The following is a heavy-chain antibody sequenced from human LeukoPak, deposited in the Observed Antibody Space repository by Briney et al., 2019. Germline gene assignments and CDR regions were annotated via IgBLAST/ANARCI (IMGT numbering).Heavy chain of an antibody. CDR1: GFTFSSYA. V-gene: IGHV3-33*01. D-gene: IGHD3-22*01. Sequence: GASLRLSCAASGFTFSSYAMNWVRQAPGKGLEWVAVIWYDGSNKYYADSVKGRVTISRDNSKNTLFLQMDGLRAEDTAVYYCARGAWDSRVSFFFDSWGQGTLVTVPS. CDR2: IWYDGSNK. CDR3: ARGAWDSRVSFFFDS. J-gene: IGHJ4*02.